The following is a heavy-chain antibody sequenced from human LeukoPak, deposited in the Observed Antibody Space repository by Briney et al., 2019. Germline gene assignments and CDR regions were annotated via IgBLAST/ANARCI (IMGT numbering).Heavy chain of an antibody. D-gene: IGHD6-19*01. J-gene: IGHJ1*01. Sequence: SETLSLTCTVSGGSISSYYWRWIRQPPGKGLEWIGYIYYSGSTNYNPSLKSRVTISVDTSKNQFSLKLSSVTAADTAVYYCAGGRIAVAGYAEYFQHWGQGTLVTVSS. CDR3: AGGRIAVAGYAEYFQH. V-gene: IGHV4-59*01. CDR1: GGSISSYY. CDR2: IYYSGST.